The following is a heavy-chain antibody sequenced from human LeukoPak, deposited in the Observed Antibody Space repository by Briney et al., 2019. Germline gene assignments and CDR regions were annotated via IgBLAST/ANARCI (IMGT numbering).Heavy chain of an antibody. CDR1: GYTFTGYY. CDR3: ARDWGSSGFGELFYFDY. J-gene: IGHJ4*02. CDR2: INPNSGGT. Sequence: ASVKVSCKASGYTFTGYYMHWVRQAPGQGLEWTGWINPNSGGTNYAQKFQGRVTMTRDTSISTAYMELSRLRSDDTAVYYCARDWGSSGFGELFYFDYWGQGTLVTVSS. D-gene: IGHD3-10*01. V-gene: IGHV1-2*02.